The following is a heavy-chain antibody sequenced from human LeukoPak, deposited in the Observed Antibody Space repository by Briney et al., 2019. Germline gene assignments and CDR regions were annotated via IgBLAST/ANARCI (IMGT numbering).Heavy chain of an antibody. V-gene: IGHV1-24*01. CDR1: GYTLTELS. Sequence: ASVKVSCKVSGYTLTELSMHWVRQAPGKGLEWMGGFDPGDGETIYAQKFQGRVTMTEDTSTDTAYMELSSLRSEDTAVYYCATGVVAATRFDYWGQGTLVTVSS. CDR3: ATGVVAATRFDY. CDR2: FDPGDGET. J-gene: IGHJ4*02. D-gene: IGHD2-15*01.